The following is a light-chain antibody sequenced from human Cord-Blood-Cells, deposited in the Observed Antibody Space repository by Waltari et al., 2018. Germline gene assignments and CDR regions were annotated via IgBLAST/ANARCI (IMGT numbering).Light chain of an antibody. J-gene: IGKJ4*01. Sequence: DIVMTQSPDSLAVSLGERATINCKSSQSVLYSSNNKNYLAWYQQKPRQPPKLLNYWASTRGFGVPYRFNGSRSGKNFPLTISSLQAEDVAVYYCQQYYSTPLTFGGGTKVEIK. CDR3: QQYYSTPLT. V-gene: IGKV4-1*01. CDR1: QSVLYSSNNKNY. CDR2: WAS.